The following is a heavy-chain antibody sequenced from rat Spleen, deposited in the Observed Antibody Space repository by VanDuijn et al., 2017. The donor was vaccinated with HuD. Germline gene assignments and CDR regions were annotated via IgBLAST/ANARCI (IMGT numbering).Heavy chain of an antibody. J-gene: IGHJ3*01. CDR2: VSSGGNT. D-gene: IGHD1-4*01. Sequence: QVQLKESGPGLVQPSQTLSLTCTVSGFSLTSDGVSWVRQPPGKGLEWIAAVSSGGNTYYDSTLKSRLSISRDTSQSQVFLKVDSLQTEDTATYFCTKESLPGFNSHWFLSWGQGTLVTVSS. CDR3: TKESLPGFNSHWFLS. CDR1: GFSLTSDG. V-gene: IGHV2S12*01.